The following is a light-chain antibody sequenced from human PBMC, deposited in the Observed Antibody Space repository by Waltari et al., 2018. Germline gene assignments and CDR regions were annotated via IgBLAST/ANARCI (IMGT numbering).Light chain of an antibody. CDR3: QTGGHGTGV. Sequence: QLVLTQSPSASASLGASVKLTCTLSSGPSTNIIAWLQQQPEKGPRYVMNVNSDGSNNKGVGIPDRFAGSSSGAERDLTISSRQSEDEADYYWQTGGHGTGVFGGGTRLTVL. CDR2: VNSDGSN. CDR1: SGPSTNI. J-gene: IGLJ2*01. V-gene: IGLV4-69*01.